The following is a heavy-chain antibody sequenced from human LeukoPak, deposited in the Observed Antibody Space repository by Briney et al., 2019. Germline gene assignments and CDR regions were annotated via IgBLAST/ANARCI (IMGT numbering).Heavy chain of an antibody. Sequence: GGSLRLSCAASGFTFSSYSMNWVRQAPGKGLEWVSSISSSSSSIYYADSVKGRFTISRDNGKNTLYLQMNSLRAEDTAVYYCAKDGCSSTSCYEDYYYGMDVWGQGTTVTVSS. V-gene: IGHV3-21*01. J-gene: IGHJ6*02. CDR1: GFTFSSYS. CDR3: AKDGCSSTSCYEDYYYGMDV. CDR2: ISSSSSSI. D-gene: IGHD2-2*01.